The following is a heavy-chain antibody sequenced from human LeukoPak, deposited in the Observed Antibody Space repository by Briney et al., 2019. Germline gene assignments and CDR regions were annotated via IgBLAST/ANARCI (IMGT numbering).Heavy chain of an antibody. V-gene: IGHV1-24*01. CDR3: ARDREAGTILFDY. J-gene: IGHJ4*02. D-gene: IGHD1-7*01. Sequence: ASVKVSCKVSGYTLTELSMHWVRQAPGKGLEWMGGFDPEDGETIYAQKFQGRVTITRDTFASTAYMELSSLRSEDTAVYYCARDREAGTILFDYWGQGTLVTVSS. CDR1: GYTLTELS. CDR2: FDPEDGET.